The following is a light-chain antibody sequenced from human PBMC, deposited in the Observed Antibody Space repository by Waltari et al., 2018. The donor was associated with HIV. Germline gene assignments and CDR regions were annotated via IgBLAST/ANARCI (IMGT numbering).Light chain of an antibody. Sequence: QSALTQPASVSGSPGQSITIPCTGTSSNVGAYNCVWWYQQHPGKAPKLMIYEVSKRPSGVSNRFSGSKSGNTACLTISGLQAEDEADYYCCAYAGSTTYVIFGGETKLTVL. CDR1: SSNVGAYNC. CDR2: EVS. CDR3: CAYAGSTTYVI. J-gene: IGLJ2*01. V-gene: IGLV2-23*02.